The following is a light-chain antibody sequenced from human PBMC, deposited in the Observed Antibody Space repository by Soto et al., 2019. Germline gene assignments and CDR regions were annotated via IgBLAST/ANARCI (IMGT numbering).Light chain of an antibody. CDR3: QQSYRTPLT. V-gene: IGKV1-39*01. CDR1: QSISSY. Sequence: DIQMTQSPSSLSASVGDRVTITCRASQSISSYLNWYQQKPGKAPKLLIYAASSLQSGVPSRFGGSGSGTDFTLTISSLQPEDFATYYCQQSYRTPLTFGGGTKVDIK. CDR2: AAS. J-gene: IGKJ4*01.